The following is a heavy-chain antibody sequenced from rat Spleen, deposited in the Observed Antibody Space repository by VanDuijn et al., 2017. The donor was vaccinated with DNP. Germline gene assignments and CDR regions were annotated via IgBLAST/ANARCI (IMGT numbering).Heavy chain of an antibody. CDR1: GFTFSDYY. J-gene: IGHJ4*01. CDR2: ISYNGGTP. V-gene: IGHV5-7*01. D-gene: IGHD1-5*01. CDR3: ARHLGTTRDYYVMDA. Sequence: EVQLVESGGGLVQPGNSLKLSCAVSGFTFSDYYMAWVRQAPAKGLEWVATISYNGGTPYYRDSVKGRFTISRDNAKSSLYLQMNSLKCEDTATYYCARHLGTTRDYYVMDAWGQGASVTVSS.